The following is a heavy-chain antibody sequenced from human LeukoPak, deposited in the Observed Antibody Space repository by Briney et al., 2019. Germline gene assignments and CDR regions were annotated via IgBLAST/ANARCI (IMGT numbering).Heavy chain of an antibody. CDR1: GCTFSSYA. D-gene: IGHD6-13*01. CDR2: ISGTGDGT. J-gene: IGHJ4*02. Sequence: PGGSVRVSCAASGCTFSSYAMSWVRQAPGKGLEWVSAISGTGDGTYSADTVTGTSTISRDNSKNTLYLQMNSLRAEDTAVNYCAKDGAGQQLDYYFDYWGQGTLVTVSS. V-gene: IGHV3-23*01. CDR3: AKDGAGQQLDYYFDY.